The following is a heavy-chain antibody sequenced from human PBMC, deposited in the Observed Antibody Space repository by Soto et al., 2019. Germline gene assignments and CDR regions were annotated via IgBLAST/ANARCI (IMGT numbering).Heavy chain of an antibody. J-gene: IGHJ6*02. CDR1: GFTFSSYA. D-gene: IGHD6-6*01. V-gene: IGHV3-64D*06. Sequence: GGSLRLSCSASGFTFSSYAMHWVRQAPGKGLEYVSAISSNGGSTYYADSVKGRFTISRDNSKNTLYLQMSSLRAEDTAVYYCVKVSRVYSSSRPSYYYYYGMDVWGQGTTVTVSS. CDR3: VKVSRVYSSSRPSYYYYYGMDV. CDR2: ISSNGGST.